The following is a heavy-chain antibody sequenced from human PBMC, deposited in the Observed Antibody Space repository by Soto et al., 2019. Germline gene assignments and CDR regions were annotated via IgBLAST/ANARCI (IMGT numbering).Heavy chain of an antibody. CDR3: MRHKEDAMIRGGLDV. V-gene: IGHV5-51*01. CDR2: IHPSDSDT. D-gene: IGHD3-10*01. CDR1: GYSFTRYG. J-gene: IGHJ6*02. Sequence: PGESLKISCKGSGYSFTRYGGGWVRQKPGKGLEWMGIIHPSDSDTSHSPSFQGQVTISVDKSISTAYTQWSSLKASDTAMYYCMRHKEDAMIRGGLDVWGQGTTVTVSS.